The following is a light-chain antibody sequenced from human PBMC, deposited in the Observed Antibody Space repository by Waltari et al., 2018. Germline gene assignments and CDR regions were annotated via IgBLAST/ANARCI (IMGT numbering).Light chain of an antibody. CDR2: RNN. Sequence: QAGLTQPPSVSTGLRQTATLTRTGNRNNVGNQGAAWLQQHQGHPPKPLPYRNNNRPSGISERFSASRSGNTASLTITGLQPEDEADYYCSAWDSSLSAWVFGGGTKLTVL. V-gene: IGLV10-54*04. J-gene: IGLJ3*02. CDR3: SAWDSSLSAWV. CDR1: RNNVGNQG.